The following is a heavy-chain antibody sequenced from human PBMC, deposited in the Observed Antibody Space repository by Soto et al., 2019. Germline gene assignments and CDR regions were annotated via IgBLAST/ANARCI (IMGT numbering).Heavy chain of an antibody. CDR2: INPNSGGT. CDR1: GYTFTGYY. D-gene: IGHD1-26*01. V-gene: IGHV1-2*02. CDR3: ARDALYGELLKDWFDP. Sequence: QVQLVQSGAEVKKPGASVKVSCKASGYTFTGYYMHWVRQAPGQGLERMGWINPNSGGTNYAQKFQGRVTMTRDTSISTAYMELSRLRSDDTAVYYCARDALYGELLKDWFDPWGQGTLVTVSS. J-gene: IGHJ5*02.